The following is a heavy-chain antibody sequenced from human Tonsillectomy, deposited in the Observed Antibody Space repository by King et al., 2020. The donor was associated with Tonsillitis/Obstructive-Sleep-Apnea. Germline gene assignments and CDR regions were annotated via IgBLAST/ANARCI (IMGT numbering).Heavy chain of an antibody. D-gene: IGHD3-3*01. CDR2: IYYSGST. CDR1: GGSISSYY. CDR3: ARRITIFGVAGGMDV. V-gene: IGHV4-59*01. J-gene: IGHJ6*02. Sequence: VQLQESCPGLVKPSETLSLTCTVSGGSISSYYWSWIRQPPGKGLEWIGYIYYSGSTNYNPSLKSRVTISVDTSKNQFSLKLSSVTAADTAVYYCARRITIFGVAGGMDVWGQGTTVTVSS.